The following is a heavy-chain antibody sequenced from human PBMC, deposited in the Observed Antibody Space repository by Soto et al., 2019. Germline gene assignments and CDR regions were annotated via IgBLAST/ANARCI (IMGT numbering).Heavy chain of an antibody. CDR3: AIAEYYDFWSGYGPYYFDY. Sequence: SVRVPFKASGGTFSSYSISWVRPAPGQGLGWMGGIIPIFGIASYAQRFQGRVTITADEATSTAHMELSSLRSADTAVYYYAIAEYYDFWSGYGPYYFDYWGHGTLVNDSS. CDR2: IIPIFGIA. CDR1: GGTFSSYS. D-gene: IGHD3-3*01. J-gene: IGHJ4*01. V-gene: IGHV1-69*13.